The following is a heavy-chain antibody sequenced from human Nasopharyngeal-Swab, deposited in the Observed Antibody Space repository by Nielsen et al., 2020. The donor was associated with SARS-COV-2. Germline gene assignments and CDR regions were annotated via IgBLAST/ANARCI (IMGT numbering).Heavy chain of an antibody. CDR2: NYYSGST. Sequence: SETLSLTCTVSGGSISSSSYYWGWIRQPPGKGLEWIGSNYYSGSTYYNPSLKSRVTISVDTSKNQFSLKLSSVTAADTAAYYCARNFGYYYDSSGINWFDPWGQGTLVTVSS. D-gene: IGHD3-22*01. V-gene: IGHV4-39*01. CDR1: GGSISSSSYY. J-gene: IGHJ5*02. CDR3: ARNFGYYYDSSGINWFDP.